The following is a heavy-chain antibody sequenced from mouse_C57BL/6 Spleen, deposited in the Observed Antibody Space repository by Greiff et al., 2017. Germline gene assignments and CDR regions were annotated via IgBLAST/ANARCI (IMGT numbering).Heavy chain of an antibody. CDR1: GYTFTSYW. V-gene: IGHV1-53*01. D-gene: IGHD1-1*01. J-gene: IGHJ2*01. Sequence: QVQLKQPGTELVKPGASVQLSCKASGYTFTSYWMHWVKQRPGQGLEWIGNINPSNGGTNYNEKFKSKATLTVDKSSSTAYMQLSSLTSEDSAVYYCARDCYYGSNYFDDWGQGTTLTVAS. CDR3: ARDCYYGSNYFDD. CDR2: INPSNGGT.